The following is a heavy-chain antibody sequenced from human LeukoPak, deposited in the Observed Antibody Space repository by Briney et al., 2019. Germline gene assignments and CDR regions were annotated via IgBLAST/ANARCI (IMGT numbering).Heavy chain of an antibody. CDR2: ISYDGSNK. V-gene: IGHV3-30*18. D-gene: IGHD4-17*01. J-gene: IGHJ5*02. CDR3: AKTGYGDYVSIDWFDP. Sequence: GGTLRLSCAASGFTFSNYGMHWVRQAPGKGRVGGAVISYDGSNKYYADSVKGRFTISRDNSKNTLYLQMNSLRAEDTAVYYCAKTGYGDYVSIDWFDPWGQGTLVTVSS. CDR1: GFTFSNYG.